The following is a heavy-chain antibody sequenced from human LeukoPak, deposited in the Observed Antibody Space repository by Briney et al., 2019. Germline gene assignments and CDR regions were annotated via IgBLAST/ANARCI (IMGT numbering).Heavy chain of an antibody. J-gene: IGHJ5*02. CDR2: IKSKTDGGTT. CDR1: GFTFSNAW. Sequence: PGGSLRLSCAASGFTFSNAWINWVRQAPGKGLEWVGRIKSKTDGGTTDYAAPVKGRFTISRDDSKNTLYLQMNSLKTEDTAVYFCTTLYGDDNWFDPWAREPWSPSPQ. V-gene: IGHV3-15*07. CDR3: TTLYGDDNWFDP. D-gene: IGHD2-21*02.